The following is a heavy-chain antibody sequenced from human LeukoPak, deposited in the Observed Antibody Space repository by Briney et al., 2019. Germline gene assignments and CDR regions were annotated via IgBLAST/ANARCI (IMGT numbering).Heavy chain of an antibody. D-gene: IGHD6-13*01. CDR2: INPSGGSA. V-gene: IGHV1-46*01. CDR3: ASGQLRIAAAGTQGLPTH. CDR1: GGTFSSYA. J-gene: IGHJ4*02. Sequence: GSSVKVSCKASGGTFSSYAISWVRQAPGQGLEWMGIINPSGGSASYAQEFQGRVTMTRDTSTSTVYMELSSLKSEDTAVYYCASGQLRIAAAGTQGLPTHWGQGTLVTVSS.